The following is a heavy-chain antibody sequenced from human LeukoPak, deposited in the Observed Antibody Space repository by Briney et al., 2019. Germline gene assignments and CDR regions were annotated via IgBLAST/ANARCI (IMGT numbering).Heavy chain of an antibody. CDR1: GGSISSYY. V-gene: IGHV4-4*07. Sequence: SETLSLTCTVSGGSISSYYWSWIRQPAGKGLEWIGRIYTSGSTNYNPSLKSRVTISVDTSKNHFSVNLTSLTAADTADYFCARLPLGLVGPNAFDIWGRGTRVTVSS. CDR2: IYTSGST. D-gene: IGHD3-16*01. J-gene: IGHJ3*02. CDR3: ARLPLGLVGPNAFDI.